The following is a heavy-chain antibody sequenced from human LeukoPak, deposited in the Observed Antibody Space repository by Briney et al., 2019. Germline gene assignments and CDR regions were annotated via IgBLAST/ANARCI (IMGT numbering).Heavy chain of an antibody. J-gene: IGHJ4*02. D-gene: IGHD3-10*01. V-gene: IGHV3-15*01. CDR1: GFTVSSNF. CDR2: IKSQTDGGTT. Sequence: PGGSLRLSCAASGFTVSSNFLSWVRQAPGKGLEWVGRIKSQTDGGTTDYAAPVKGRFTISRDDSENTLFLQMNSLKTEDTAVYYCTAYYFGSGSYYNPHYWGQGTLVTVSS. CDR3: TAYYFGSGSYYNPHY.